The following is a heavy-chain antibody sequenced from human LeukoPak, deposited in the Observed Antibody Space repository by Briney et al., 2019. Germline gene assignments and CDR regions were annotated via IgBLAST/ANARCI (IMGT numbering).Heavy chain of an antibody. D-gene: IGHD3-16*01. V-gene: IGHV3-7*01. CDR2: IKEDGSIK. J-gene: IGHJ6*03. CDR3: WSGGYMDV. CDR1: GFTFSNYW. Sequence: GGSLRLSCVASGFTFSNYWINWVRQAPGKGLEWVANIKEDGSIKNYVDSVKGRFTISRDNAKNSLFLQMNSLRAEDTAVYYRWSGGYMDVWGKGTTVTVSS.